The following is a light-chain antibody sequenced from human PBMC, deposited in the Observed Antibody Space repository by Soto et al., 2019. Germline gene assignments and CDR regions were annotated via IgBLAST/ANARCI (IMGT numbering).Light chain of an antibody. Sequence: EVVLTQSPGTLSLSRGERATLSYRASERIYSAYLGWYQQKTGQAPRLLMYAASSRDTGIPDRFSGRGSGTDFTLTISSLQTEDFETYYCQQSYSNPITFGQGARLEIK. CDR1: ERIYSAY. V-gene: IGKV3-20*01. CDR2: AAS. CDR3: QQSYSNPIT. J-gene: IGKJ5*01.